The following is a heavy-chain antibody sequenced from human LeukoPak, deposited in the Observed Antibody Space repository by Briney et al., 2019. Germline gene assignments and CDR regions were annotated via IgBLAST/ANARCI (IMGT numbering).Heavy chain of an antibody. J-gene: IGHJ6*03. CDR1: GFTFSSYW. D-gene: IGHD3-16*02. V-gene: IGHV3-7*01. CDR3: ARDLFYYYYVWGSYRWGDPDYYIDV. CDR2: IKQVGREK. Sequence: GGSLRLSCAASGFTFSSYWMSWVRQAPGKGLEWVANIKQVGREKHYVDSVKGRFTISRDNAKNSLYLQMNSLRAEDTAVYYCARDLFYYYYVWGSYRWGDPDYYIDVWGKGTTVTVSS.